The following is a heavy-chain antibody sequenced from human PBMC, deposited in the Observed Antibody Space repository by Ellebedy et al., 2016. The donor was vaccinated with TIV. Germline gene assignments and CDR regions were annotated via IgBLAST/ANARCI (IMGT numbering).Heavy chain of an antibody. V-gene: IGHV3-33*01. D-gene: IGHD3-10*01. CDR2: IWYDGNNK. CDR1: GFTFSSYG. Sequence: GGSLRLSXAASGFTFSSYGMHWVRQAPGKGLEWAAVIWYDGNNKYYADSVKGRFTISRDDSKNTVYLQMNSLRADDTAVYYCARDGAPYFGSGSYIYYFDYWGQGTLVTVSS. CDR3: ARDGAPYFGSGSYIYYFDY. J-gene: IGHJ4*02.